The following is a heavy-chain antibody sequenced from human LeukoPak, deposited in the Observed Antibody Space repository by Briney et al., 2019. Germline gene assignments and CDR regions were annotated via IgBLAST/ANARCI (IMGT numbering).Heavy chain of an antibody. D-gene: IGHD3-16*02. Sequence: GGSLRLSCAASGFTFSSYAMSWVRQAPGRGLEWVSAISGSGGSTYYADSVKGRFTISRDNSKNTLYLQMNSLRAEGTAVYYCAKDQTWGEGSNPGYWGQGTLVTVSS. J-gene: IGHJ4*02. CDR3: AKDQTWGEGSNPGY. CDR1: GFTFSSYA. V-gene: IGHV3-23*01. CDR2: ISGSGGST.